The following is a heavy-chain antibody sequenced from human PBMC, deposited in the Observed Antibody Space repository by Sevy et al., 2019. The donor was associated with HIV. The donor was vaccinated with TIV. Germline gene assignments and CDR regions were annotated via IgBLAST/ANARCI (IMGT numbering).Heavy chain of an antibody. J-gene: IGHJ4*02. V-gene: IGHV1-18*01. Sequence: ASVKVSCKATGYTFNIYGISWVRQAPGQGLEWMGWISPYTGNTNYAQKLQGRVTMTTDTSTSTAYMDLRSLRSDDTAVYYCARDRQEGYFDYWGQGTLVPVSS. CDR1: GYTFNIYG. CDR3: ARDRQEGYFDY. CDR2: ISPYTGNT.